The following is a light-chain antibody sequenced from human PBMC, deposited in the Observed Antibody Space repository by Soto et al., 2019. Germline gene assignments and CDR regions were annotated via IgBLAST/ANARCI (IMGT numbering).Light chain of an antibody. Sequence: QSALTQPASVSGSPGQSITISCTGTSSDVGGYNYVSWYQQHPGKAPKLMIYEVSNRPSGVSNRFSGSKSGNTASLTIFGLQAEDEADYYCSSYTSRSTPHVLRTGTQVTVL. J-gene: IGLJ1*01. CDR1: SSDVGGYNY. CDR2: EVS. V-gene: IGLV2-14*01. CDR3: SSYTSRSTPHV.